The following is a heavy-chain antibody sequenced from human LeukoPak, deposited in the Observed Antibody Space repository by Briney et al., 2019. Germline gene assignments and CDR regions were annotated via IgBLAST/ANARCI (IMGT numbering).Heavy chain of an antibody. CDR2: IHSIGIT. CDR1: GDSISSYF. V-gene: IGHV4-4*07. J-gene: IGHJ3*01. CDR3: ARDLSFVGGDGDYSVCDAFDS. Sequence: PSETLSLTCSVSGDSISSYFWSWLRQPAGKGLEWLGRIHSIGITNYSPSLKSRLTLSVHASKNQFSLNLTSVTAADTAVYYCARDLSFVGGDGDYSVCDAFDSWGQGTKVIVSS. D-gene: IGHD3-16*01.